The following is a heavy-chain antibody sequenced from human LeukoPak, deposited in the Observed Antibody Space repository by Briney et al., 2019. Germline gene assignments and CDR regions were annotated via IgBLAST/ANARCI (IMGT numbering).Heavy chain of an antibody. CDR3: ARDPPVLLLWFGGSSDAFDI. CDR2: ISAYNGNT. V-gene: IGHV1-18*01. CDR1: GYTFTSYG. Sequence: EASVKVSCTASGYTFTSYGISWVRQAPGQGLEWMGWISAYNGNTNYAQKLQGRVTMTTDTSTSTAYMELRSLRSDDTAVYYCARDPPVLLLWFGGSSDAFDIWGQGTMVTVSS. J-gene: IGHJ3*02. D-gene: IGHD3-10*01.